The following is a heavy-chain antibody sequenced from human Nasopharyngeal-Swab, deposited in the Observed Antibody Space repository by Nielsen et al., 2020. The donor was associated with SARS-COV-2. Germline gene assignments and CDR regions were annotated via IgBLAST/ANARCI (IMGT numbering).Heavy chain of an antibody. D-gene: IGHD1-26*01. CDR3: ATGHSVGATVPPFGY. J-gene: IGHJ4*02. V-gene: IGHV3-23*01. Sequence: GGSLRLSCAASGFTFSSYAMSWVRQAPGKGLEWVSAISGSGGRTYYADSVKGRFTISRDNSKNTLYLQMNSLRAEDTAVYYCATGHSVGATVPPFGYWGQGTLVTVSS. CDR2: ISGSGGRT. CDR1: GFTFSSYA.